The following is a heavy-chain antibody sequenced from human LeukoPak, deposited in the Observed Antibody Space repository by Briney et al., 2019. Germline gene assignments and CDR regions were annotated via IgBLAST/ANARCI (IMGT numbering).Heavy chain of an antibody. V-gene: IGHV3-30*18. CDR2: ISYDGSNK. Sequence: GGSLRLSCAASGFTFSSYGMHWVRQAPGKGLEWVAVISYDGSNKYYADSVKGRFTISRDNSKNTLYLQMNSLRAEDTAVYYCAKGVVGANGYYFDYWGQGTLVTVSS. D-gene: IGHD1-26*01. CDR1: GFTFSSYG. J-gene: IGHJ4*02. CDR3: AKGVVGANGYYFDY.